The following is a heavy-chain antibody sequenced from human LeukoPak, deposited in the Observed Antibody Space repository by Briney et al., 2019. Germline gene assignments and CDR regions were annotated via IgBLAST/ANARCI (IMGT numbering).Heavy chain of an antibody. Sequence: AGSLRLSCAASGFTFSSYAMSWVRQAPGKGLEWVSAISGSGGSTYYADSVKGRFTISRDNSKNTLYLQMNSLRAEDTAVYYCAKDSVGSGGYWCFDYWGQGTLVTVSS. CDR2: ISGSGGST. J-gene: IGHJ4*02. CDR3: AKDSVGSGGYWCFDY. V-gene: IGHV3-23*01. D-gene: IGHD1-26*01. CDR1: GFTFSSYA.